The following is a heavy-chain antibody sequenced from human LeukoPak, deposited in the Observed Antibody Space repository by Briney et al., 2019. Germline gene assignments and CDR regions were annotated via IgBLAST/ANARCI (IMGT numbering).Heavy chain of an antibody. Sequence: GGSLRLSCAASGFTFSSYPMHWVRQAPGKGLEWVAVISYDESNKYYADSVKGRFTVSRDNSKNTLYLQMNSLRAEDTAVYYCARGAAATPYWYFDLWGRGTLVTVSS. CDR1: GFTFSSYP. V-gene: IGHV3-30*04. D-gene: IGHD6-13*01. CDR2: ISYDESNK. CDR3: ARGAAATPYWYFDL. J-gene: IGHJ2*01.